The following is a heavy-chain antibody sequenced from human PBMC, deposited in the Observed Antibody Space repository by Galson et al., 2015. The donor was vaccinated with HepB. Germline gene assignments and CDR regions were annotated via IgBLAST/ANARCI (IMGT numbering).Heavy chain of an antibody. J-gene: IGHJ3*02. CDR2: ISGSGGST. Sequence: SLRLSCAASGFTFSSYAMSWVRQAPGKGLEWVSAISGSGGSTYYADSVKGRFTISRDNSKNTLYLQMNSLRAEDTAVYYCAKDLTPEPSEFHDTIFGVVTSLNDAFDIWGQGTMVTVSS. V-gene: IGHV3-23*01. CDR1: GFTFSSYA. CDR3: AKDLTPEPSEFHDTIFGVVTSLNDAFDI. D-gene: IGHD3-3*01.